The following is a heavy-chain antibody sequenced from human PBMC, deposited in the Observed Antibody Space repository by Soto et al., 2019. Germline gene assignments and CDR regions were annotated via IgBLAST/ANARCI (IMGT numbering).Heavy chain of an antibody. CDR1: GGSFSGYY. CDR3: ARSIVVVPAANIYFDD. V-gene: IGHV4-34*01. D-gene: IGHD2-2*01. J-gene: IGHJ4*02. Sequence: NPSETLSLTCAVYGGSFSGYYWSWIRQPPGKGLEWIGEINHSGSTNYNPSLKSRVTISVDTSKNQFSLKLSSVTAADTAVYYCARSIVVVPAANIYFDDWGQGTLVTVSS. CDR2: INHSGST.